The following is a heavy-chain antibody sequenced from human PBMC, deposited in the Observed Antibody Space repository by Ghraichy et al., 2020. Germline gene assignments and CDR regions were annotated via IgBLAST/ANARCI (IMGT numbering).Heavy chain of an antibody. Sequence: CAASGFAVRDAWMHWVRQAPGKGLEWVGRIKNKAEGGTTDYAAPVEGRFTISRDDSKSTLHLQMNSLKTEDTGLYYCTTRGYTYTLDDWGQGTLVTVSS. CDR2: IKNKAEGGTT. D-gene: IGHD5-18*01. V-gene: IGHV3-15*07. J-gene: IGHJ4*02. CDR3: TTRGYTYTLDD. CDR1: GFAVRDAW.